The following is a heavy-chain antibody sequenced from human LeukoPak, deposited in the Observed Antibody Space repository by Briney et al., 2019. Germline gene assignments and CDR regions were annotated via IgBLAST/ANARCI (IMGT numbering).Heavy chain of an antibody. CDR3: ARRKAVRPRDYYFDY. CDR2: INHSGST. Sequence: SETLSLTCAVYGGSFSGYYWSWIRQPPGKGLEWIGEINHSGSTNYNPSLKSRVTISVDTSKNQFSLKLSSVTAADTAVYYCARRKAVRPRDYYFDYWGQGILVTVSS. J-gene: IGHJ4*02. D-gene: IGHD6-6*01. CDR1: GGSFSGYY. V-gene: IGHV4-34*01.